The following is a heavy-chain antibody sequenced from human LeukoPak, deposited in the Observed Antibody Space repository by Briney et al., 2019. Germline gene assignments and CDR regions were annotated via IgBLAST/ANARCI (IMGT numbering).Heavy chain of an antibody. D-gene: IGHD3-16*01. CDR1: GFTFSSYA. CDR2: INQDGSEN. Sequence: GGSLRLSCAASGFTFSSYAMHWVRQAPGRGLEWVANINQDGSENYYVDSMKGRFTSSRDNAKNSVYLQMNSLRAEDTAVYYCARSSWGSSTNSWGQGTLVTVSS. V-gene: IGHV3-7*01. J-gene: IGHJ4*02. CDR3: ARSSWGSSTNS.